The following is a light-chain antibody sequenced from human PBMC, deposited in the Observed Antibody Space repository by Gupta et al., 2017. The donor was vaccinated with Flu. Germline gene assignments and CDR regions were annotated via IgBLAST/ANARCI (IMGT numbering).Light chain of an antibody. CDR3: HQDDKSPLT. J-gene: IGKJ4*01. Sequence: EIVLTQSPGTLSLSPGERATLSCRASQIVGRNYLSWYQQKPGQTPRLLIYVASSRATGVPDRFSGSASGTDFTLTMSILDPEDSAIYYCHQDDKSPLTFGGGTKVEIK. V-gene: IGKV3-20*01. CDR1: QIVGRNY. CDR2: VAS.